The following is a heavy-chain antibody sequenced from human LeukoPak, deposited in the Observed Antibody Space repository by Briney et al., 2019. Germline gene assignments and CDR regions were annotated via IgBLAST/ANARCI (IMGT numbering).Heavy chain of an antibody. CDR3: ARVQYYYGSGRRYFDL. CDR2: IYYSGST. Sequence: PSETLSLTCTVSGGSISSSSYYWGWIRQPPGKGLEWIGSIYYSGSTYYNPSLKSRVTISVDTSKNQFSLKLSSVTAADTAVYYCARVQYYYGSGRRYFDLWGRGTLVTVSS. D-gene: IGHD3-10*01. J-gene: IGHJ2*01. V-gene: IGHV4-39*07. CDR1: GGSISSSSYY.